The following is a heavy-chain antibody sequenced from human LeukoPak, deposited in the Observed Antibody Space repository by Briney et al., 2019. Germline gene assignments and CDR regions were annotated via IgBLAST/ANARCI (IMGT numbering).Heavy chain of an antibody. D-gene: IGHD3-16*02. V-gene: IGHV3-23*01. CDR2: ISGSGGST. CDR3: AKEHYDYVWGSYRYLYYFDY. J-gene: IGHJ4*02. Sequence: GGSLRLSCAASGFTFSSYAMSWVRQAPGKGLEWVSAISGSGGSTYYADSVKGRFTISRDNSKNTLYLQMNSLRAEDTAVYYCAKEHYDYVWGSYRYLYYFDYWGQGTLVTVSS. CDR1: GFTFSSYA.